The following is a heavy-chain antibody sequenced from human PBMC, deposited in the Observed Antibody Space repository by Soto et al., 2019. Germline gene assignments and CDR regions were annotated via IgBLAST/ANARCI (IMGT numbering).Heavy chain of an antibody. CDR1: GGTFSSYA. CDR3: ASTSSDDSSGYYSGGYYYYGMDV. V-gene: IGHV1-69*13. J-gene: IGHJ6*02. Sequence: SVKVSCKASGGTFSSYAVSWVRQAPGQGLEWMGGIIPIFGTANYAQKFQGRVTITADESTSTAYMELSSLRSEDTAVYYCASTSSDDSSGYYSGGYYYYGMDVWGQGTTVTVSS. CDR2: IIPIFGTA. D-gene: IGHD3-22*01.